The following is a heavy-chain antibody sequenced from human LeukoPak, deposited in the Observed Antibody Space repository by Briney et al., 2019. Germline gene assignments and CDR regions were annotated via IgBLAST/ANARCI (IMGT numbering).Heavy chain of an antibody. CDR2: IIPSLGTA. J-gene: IGHJ6*03. V-gene: IGHV1-69*06. D-gene: IGHD3-22*01. Sequence: SVKVSCKASGGTFSSYAISWVRQAPGQGLEWMGGIIPSLGTANYAQKFKGRVTITADKSTSTAYMELSSLRSEDTAVYYCARGKDSSSRYFYYYMDVWGKGTTVTISS. CDR3: ARGKDSSSRYFYYYMDV. CDR1: GGTFSSYA.